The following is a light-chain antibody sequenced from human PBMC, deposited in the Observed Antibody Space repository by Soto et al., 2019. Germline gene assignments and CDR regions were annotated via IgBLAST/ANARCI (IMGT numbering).Light chain of an antibody. J-gene: IGLJ3*02. Sequence: QSALTQPASVSGSLGQSITISCTGSSSDVGGYNYVSWYQQHPGKAPKLMIYEVNNRPSGVSNRFSASKSGNTASLTISGLQAEDEADYYCSSFTSSSTQVLGGGTKLTVL. V-gene: IGLV2-14*01. CDR3: SSFTSSSTQV. CDR1: SSDVGGYNY. CDR2: EVN.